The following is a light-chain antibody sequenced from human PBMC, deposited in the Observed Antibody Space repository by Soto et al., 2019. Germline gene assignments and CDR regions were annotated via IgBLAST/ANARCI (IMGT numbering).Light chain of an antibody. CDR3: CSYAGSTTFVV. J-gene: IGLJ2*01. CDR2: ESS. V-gene: IGLV2-23*03. CDR1: SSDVGNYNL. Sequence: QSALTQPASVSGSPGQSITLSCTGTSSDVGNYNLVSWYQQHPGKAPKLLIYESSQRPSGVSNRFSGSKSGNTASLTISGLQAEDEADYYCCSYAGSTTFVVFGGGTKVTVL.